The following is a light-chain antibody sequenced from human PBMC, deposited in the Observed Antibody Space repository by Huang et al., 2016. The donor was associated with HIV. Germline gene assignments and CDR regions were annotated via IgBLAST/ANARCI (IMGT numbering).Light chain of an antibody. CDR1: PGISSA. V-gene: IGKV1-13*02. CDR3: QQFKSNPLT. Sequence: AIQLTQSPSSLSASVGDRVTITCRASPGISSALAWYQQKPGKPPKLLIYDASSLEGGVPSRFSGSGSGTDFTLTISSLQPEDFASYYCQQFKSNPLTFGGGTRVEIK. J-gene: IGKJ4*01. CDR2: DAS.